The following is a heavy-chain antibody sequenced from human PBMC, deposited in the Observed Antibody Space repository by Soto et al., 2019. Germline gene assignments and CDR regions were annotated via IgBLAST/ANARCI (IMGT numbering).Heavy chain of an antibody. CDR2: IYYSGST. D-gene: IGHD4-17*01. V-gene: IGHV4-31*03. CDR1: GGSISSGGYY. J-gene: IGHJ4*02. CDR3: ARTAYGDYAWYFDY. Sequence: SETLSLTCSVSGGSISSGGYYWSWIRQHPGKGLEWIGYIYYSGSTYYNPSLKSRVTISVDTSKNQFSLKLSSVTAADTAVYYCARTAYGDYAWYFDYWGQGTLVTVSS.